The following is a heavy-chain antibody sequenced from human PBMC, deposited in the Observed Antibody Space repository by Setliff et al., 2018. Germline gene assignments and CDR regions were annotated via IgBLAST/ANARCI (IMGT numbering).Heavy chain of an antibody. V-gene: IGHV1-2*07. D-gene: IGHD3-22*01. J-gene: IGHJ4*01. CDR1: GYTFTDYY. CDR2: TNPKNGDI. Sequence: GASVKVSCQPSGYTFTDYYIHWVRQAPGQGLEWMGWTNPKNGDIFYAPKFAGRVTMTRDTPISTVYMELSLLTSDDTAVYFCARRDGRSGYLGFDLWGHGSLVTVSS. CDR3: ARRDGRSGYLGFDL.